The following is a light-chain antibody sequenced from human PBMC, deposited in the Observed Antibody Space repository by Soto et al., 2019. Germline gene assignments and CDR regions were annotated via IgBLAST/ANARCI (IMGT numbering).Light chain of an antibody. CDR2: AAS. V-gene: IGKV1-9*01. J-gene: IGKJ4*01. CDR3: QQLNTFPVT. Sequence: IQLTQSPSSLSASVGDSVTITFVASQVISRYLSWYQQKPGRAPKLLISAASTLQSGVPARFSGSGSGTDFTLSITSLQPEDFATYYCQQLNTFPVTFGGGTKVDI. CDR1: QVISRY.